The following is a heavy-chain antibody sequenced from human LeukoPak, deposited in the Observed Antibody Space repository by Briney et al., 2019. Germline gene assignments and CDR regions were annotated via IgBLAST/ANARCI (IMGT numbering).Heavy chain of an antibody. V-gene: IGHV4-59*08. CDR2: IYYSGST. D-gene: IGHD3-10*01. CDR1: GGSISSYY. CDR3: ARPGVSMVRGVEN. J-gene: IGHJ4*02. Sequence: KPSETLSLTCTVSGGSISSYYWSWIRQPPGKGLEWIGYIYYSGSTNYNPSLKSRVTISVDTSKNQFSLKLSSVTAADTAVYYCARPGVSMVRGVENWGQGTLVTVSS.